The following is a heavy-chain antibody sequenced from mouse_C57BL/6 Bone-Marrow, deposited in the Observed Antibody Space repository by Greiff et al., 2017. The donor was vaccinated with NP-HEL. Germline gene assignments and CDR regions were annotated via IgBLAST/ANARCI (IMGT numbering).Heavy chain of an antibody. CDR3: ARDGDYPYYYAMDY. V-gene: IGHV1-69*01. J-gene: IGHJ4*01. CDR1: GYTFTSYW. CDR2: IDPSDSYT. Sequence: QVQLKQPGAELVMPGASVKLSCKASGYTFTSYWMHWVKQRPGQGLEWIGKIDPSDSYTNYNQKFKGKSTLTVDKSSSTAYMQLSSLTSEDSAVYYCARDGDYPYYYAMDYWGQGTSVTVSS. D-gene: IGHD2-13*01.